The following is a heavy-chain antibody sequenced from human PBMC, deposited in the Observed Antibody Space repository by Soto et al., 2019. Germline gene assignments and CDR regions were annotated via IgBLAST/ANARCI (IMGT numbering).Heavy chain of an antibody. Sequence: PSETLSLTCTVSGGSISSSSYYWGWIRQPPGKGLEWIGSIYYSGSTYYNPSLKSRVTISVDTSKNQFSLKLSSVTAADTAVYYCARCSFRGVITYYYYCMDVWGQGTTVTVSS. V-gene: IGHV4-39*01. J-gene: IGHJ6*02. CDR2: IYYSGST. D-gene: IGHD3-10*01. CDR3: ARCSFRGVITYYYYCMDV. CDR1: GGSISSSSYY.